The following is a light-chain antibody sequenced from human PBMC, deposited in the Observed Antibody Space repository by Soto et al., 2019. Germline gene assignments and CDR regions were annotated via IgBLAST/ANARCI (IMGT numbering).Light chain of an antibody. J-gene: IGKJ1*01. CDR2: GAS. CDR3: QQYDNWPQT. V-gene: IGKV3-15*01. CDR1: HTISSSY. Sequence: EIVLTQSPGTLSLSPGERATLSCRASHTISSSYLAWYQQKPGQAPRLLIYGASTRATGIPARFSGTGSGTDFTLTVSSLQSEDFAVYYCQQYDNWPQTFGQGTKVEI.